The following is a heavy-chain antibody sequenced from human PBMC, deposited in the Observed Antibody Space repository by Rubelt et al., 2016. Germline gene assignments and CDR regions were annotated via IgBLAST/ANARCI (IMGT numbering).Heavy chain of an antibody. J-gene: IGHJ4*02. CDR1: GFTFGRYW. Sequence: LVQHGGSLRLSCAASGFTFGRYWMNWFRQAPGKGLEWVANIREDGSEKNYVDSVKGRFTISRDNAKNSLYLQMSSLRVDDTAMYYCARALGSGSSDYWGQGTLVTVSS. V-gene: IGHV3-7*01. D-gene: IGHD3-10*01. CDR3: ARALGSGSSDY. CDR2: IREDGSEK.